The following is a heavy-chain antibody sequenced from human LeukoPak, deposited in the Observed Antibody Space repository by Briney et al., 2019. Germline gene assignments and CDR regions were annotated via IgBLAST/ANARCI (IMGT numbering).Heavy chain of an antibody. CDR2: INPNSGGT. V-gene: IGHV1-2*02. J-gene: IGHJ4*02. CDR3: ARIEMDTISLDY. Sequence: ASVKVSCKASGYTFTGYYMHWVRQAPGQGLELMGWINPNSGGTNYAQKFQGRVTMTRDTAISTAYMELSRLRYDDTAVYYCARIEMDTISLDYWGKGTLVTVSS. CDR1: GYTFTGYY. D-gene: IGHD5-24*01.